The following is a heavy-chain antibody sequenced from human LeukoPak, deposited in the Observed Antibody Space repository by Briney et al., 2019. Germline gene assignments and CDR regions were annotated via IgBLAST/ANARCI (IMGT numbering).Heavy chain of an antibody. CDR3: ASVISSSWYHRDH. Sequence: ASVKVSRKASGYTFTSYDINWVRQATGQGLEWMGWISTYNANTNYAQKFQGRVAMTTDTSTSTAYMELRSLRFDDTAFYYCASVISSSWYHRDHWGQGTLVTVSS. D-gene: IGHD6-13*01. J-gene: IGHJ4*02. CDR1: GYTFTSYD. CDR2: ISTYNANT. V-gene: IGHV1-18*01.